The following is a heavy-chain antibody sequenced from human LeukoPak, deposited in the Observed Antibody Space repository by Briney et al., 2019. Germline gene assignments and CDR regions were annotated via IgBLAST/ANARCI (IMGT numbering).Heavy chain of an antibody. CDR2: IKQDGSEK. Sequence: GGSLRLSCAASGFTFSSYWMSWVRQAPGKGLEWVANIKQDGSEKYYVDSVKGRFTISRDNAKNSLYLQMNSLRAEDTAVYYCASLGQYYDFWSGYWPHAFDIRGQGTMVTVSS. CDR1: GFTFSSYW. D-gene: IGHD3-3*01. CDR3: ASLGQYYDFWSGYWPHAFDI. J-gene: IGHJ3*02. V-gene: IGHV3-7*01.